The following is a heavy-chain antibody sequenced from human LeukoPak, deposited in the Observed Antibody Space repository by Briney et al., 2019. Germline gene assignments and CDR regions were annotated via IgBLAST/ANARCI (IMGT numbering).Heavy chain of an antibody. CDR2: IYTSGST. J-gene: IGHJ6*02. Sequence: PSETLSLTCTVSGGSISSGSYYWSWIRQPAGKGLEWIGRIYTSGSTNYNPSLKSRVTISVDTSKNQFSLKLSSVTAADTAVYYCARQYYYGSYGMDVWGQGTTVTVSS. CDR3: ARQYYYGSYGMDV. D-gene: IGHD3-10*01. V-gene: IGHV4-61*02. CDR1: GGSISSGSYY.